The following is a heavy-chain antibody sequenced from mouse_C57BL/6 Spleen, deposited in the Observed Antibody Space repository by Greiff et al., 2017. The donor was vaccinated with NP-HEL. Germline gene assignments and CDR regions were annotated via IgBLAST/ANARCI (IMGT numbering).Heavy chain of an antibody. V-gene: IGHV1-82*01. CDR3: ASSFYYYGSTLYAMDY. D-gene: IGHD1-1*01. Sequence: VQLVESGPELVKPGASVKISCKASGYAFSSSWMNWVKQRPGKGLEWIGRIYPGDGDTNYNGKFKGKATLTADKSSSTAYMQLSSLTSEDSAVYFCASSFYYYGSTLYAMDYWGQGTSVTVSS. CDR2: IYPGDGDT. CDR1: GYAFSSSW. J-gene: IGHJ4*01.